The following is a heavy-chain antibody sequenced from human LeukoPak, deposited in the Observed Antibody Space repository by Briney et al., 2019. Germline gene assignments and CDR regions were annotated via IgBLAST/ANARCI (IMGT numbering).Heavy chain of an antibody. Sequence: ASVTVSCTASGYTFTTYALIWVRQAPGQGLEWMGIINPSGGSTTYAQKFQGRVTMTRDTSTSTVYMELSSLRSEDTAVYYCARTAGKRFDYWGQGTLVTVSS. CDR3: ARTAGKRFDY. CDR1: GYTFTTYA. V-gene: IGHV1-46*01. D-gene: IGHD6-13*01. J-gene: IGHJ4*02. CDR2: INPSGGST.